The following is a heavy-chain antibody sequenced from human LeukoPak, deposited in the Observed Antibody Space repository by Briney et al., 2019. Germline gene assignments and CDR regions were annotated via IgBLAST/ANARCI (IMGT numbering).Heavy chain of an antibody. CDR1: GFTFSSYA. CDR2: ISGSGGGT. D-gene: IGHD2-2*01. V-gene: IGHV3-23*01. J-gene: IGHJ6*04. CDR3: AKDGEYCSSTSCYAPHYFYYYYGMDV. Sequence: GGSLRLSCAASGFTFSSYAMSWVRQAPGKGLEWVSAISGSGGGTYYADSVKGRFTISRDNSKNTLYLQMNSLRAEDTAVYYCAKDGEYCSSTSCYAPHYFYYYYGMDVWGKGTTVTVSS.